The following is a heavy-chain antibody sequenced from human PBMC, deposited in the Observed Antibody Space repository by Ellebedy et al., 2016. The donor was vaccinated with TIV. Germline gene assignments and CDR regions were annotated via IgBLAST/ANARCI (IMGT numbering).Heavy chain of an antibody. Sequence: GGSLRLSCAASGLTFDDHTMHWVRQAPGKGLEWVSLISSDGGRTYYADSVKGRFAISRDNSKNSLYLQMNSLRTEDTALYYCAARDGYKSYDYWGQGTLVTVSS. V-gene: IGHV3-43*01. CDR3: AARDGYKSYDY. D-gene: IGHD5-24*01. CDR2: ISSDGGRT. CDR1: GLTFDDHT. J-gene: IGHJ4*02.